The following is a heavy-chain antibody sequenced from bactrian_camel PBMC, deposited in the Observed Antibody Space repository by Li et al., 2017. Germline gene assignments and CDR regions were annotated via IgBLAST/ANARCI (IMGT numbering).Heavy chain of an antibody. V-gene: IGHV3S53*01. CDR3: AADRPWACSGPPETYDI. J-gene: IGHJ4*01. D-gene: IGHD1*01. CDR1: GSIQRTNC. Sequence: VQLVESGGGSVQAGGSLRLSCAASGSIQRTNCMGWFRQAPGKERDWVATDNGVGTTYYGDSVKGRFAISRDNAKNTLYLQMSSLKPEDTAMYYCAADRPWACSGPPETYDIRGQGTQVTVS. CDR2: DNGVGTT.